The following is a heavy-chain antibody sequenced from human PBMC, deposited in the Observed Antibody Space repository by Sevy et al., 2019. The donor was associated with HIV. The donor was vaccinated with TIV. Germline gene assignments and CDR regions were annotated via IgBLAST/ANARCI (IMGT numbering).Heavy chain of an antibody. CDR3: ARAPPVRSGDDSLNWFDP. CDR1: GGSISAYY. Sequence: SETLSLTCTVSGGSISAYYWSWIRQPPGKPLEYIGYIYYTGSTNYNPSLKSRVTISVDTSKNQFSLKLNSVTAADTAVYFCARAPPVRSGDDSLNWFDPWGQGTLVTASS. J-gene: IGHJ5*02. D-gene: IGHD5-12*01. CDR2: IYYTGST. V-gene: IGHV4-59*01.